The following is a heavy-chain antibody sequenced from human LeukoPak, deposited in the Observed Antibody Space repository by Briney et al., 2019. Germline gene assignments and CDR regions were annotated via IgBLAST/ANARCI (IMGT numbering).Heavy chain of an antibody. CDR1: GYTFTSYG. CDR3: ATVDSSSSLDY. V-gene: IGHV1-24*01. D-gene: IGHD6-6*01. Sequence: ASVKVSCKASGYTFTSYGITWVRQAPGQGLEWMGGFDPEDGETIYARKFQGRVTMTEDTSTDTAYMELSSLRSEDTAVYYCATVDSSSSLDYWGQGTLVTVSS. CDR2: FDPEDGET. J-gene: IGHJ4*02.